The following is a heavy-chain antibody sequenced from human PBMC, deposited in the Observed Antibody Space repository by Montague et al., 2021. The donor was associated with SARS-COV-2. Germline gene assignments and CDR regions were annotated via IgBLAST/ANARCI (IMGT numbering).Heavy chain of an antibody. CDR3: ARPLVRGVPKALDI. Sequence: SETLSLTCTVSGGSITRNYYWGWIRQPPGKGLEWVGNIYYSGTTXXNPSLESRVTISADASKNQFSLNLTSVTAADTAVYYCARPLVRGVPKALDIWGQGALVIVSS. J-gene: IGHJ3*02. CDR2: IYYSGTT. V-gene: IGHV4-39*01. CDR1: GGSITRNYY. D-gene: IGHD3-10*01.